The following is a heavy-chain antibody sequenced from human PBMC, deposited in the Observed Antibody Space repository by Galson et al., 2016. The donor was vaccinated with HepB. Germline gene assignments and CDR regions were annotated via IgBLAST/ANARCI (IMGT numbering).Heavy chain of an antibody. V-gene: IGHV3-21*01. J-gene: IGHJ3*02. Sequence: SLRLSCAASGFTFSYYTMNWVRQAPGKGLEWVSSISNSGTYIYYADSVKGRFTISRNNANNSLYLQVRSLRAEDTAVYYCAGDQWMVPDDAFKIWGQGTMVTVSP. CDR3: AGDQWMVPDDAFKI. D-gene: IGHD6-19*01. CDR2: ISNSGTYI. CDR1: GFTFSYYT.